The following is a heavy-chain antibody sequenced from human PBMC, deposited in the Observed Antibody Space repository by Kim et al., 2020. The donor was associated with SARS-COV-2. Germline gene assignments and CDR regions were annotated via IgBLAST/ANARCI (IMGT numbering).Heavy chain of an antibody. CDR1: GGSISSSNW. CDR3: ARETRVRLRLWLYFDY. V-gene: IGHV4-4*02. Sequence: SETLSLTCAVSGGSISSSNWWSWVRQPPGKGLEWIGEIYHSGSTNYNPSLKSRVTISVDKSKNQFSLKLSSVTAADTAVYYCARETRVRLRLWLYFDYWGQGTLVTVSS. CDR2: IYHSGST. D-gene: IGHD5-12*01. J-gene: IGHJ4*02.